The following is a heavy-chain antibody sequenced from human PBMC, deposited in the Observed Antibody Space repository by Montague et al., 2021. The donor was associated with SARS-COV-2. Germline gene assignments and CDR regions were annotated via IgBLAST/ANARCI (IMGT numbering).Heavy chain of an antibody. J-gene: IGHJ6*02. D-gene: IGHD5-12*01. CDR1: GASVRTYY. V-gene: IGHV4-4*07. Sequence: SETLSLTCTVSGASVRTYYWSWIRQSAGKKLEWMGRLYTSGSTYYNPSFKSRVTMSLDTSKNLISLNLSSMTAADTAVYYCARDGADYSFAYYHEMDVWGQGIAVTVSS. CDR3: ARDGADYSFAYYHEMDV. CDR2: LYTSGST.